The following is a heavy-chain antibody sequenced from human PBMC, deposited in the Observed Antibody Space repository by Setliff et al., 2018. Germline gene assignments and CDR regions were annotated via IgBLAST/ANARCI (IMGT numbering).Heavy chain of an antibody. CDR1: GGSISSYY. CDR2: IYIGGSA. D-gene: IGHD3-22*01. J-gene: IGHJ4*02. CDR3: ARDSGYYLYYFDY. V-gene: IGHV4-4*07. Sequence: SETLSLTCTVSGGSISSYYWSWIRQPAGKGLEWIGHIYIGGSANYNPSLKSRVTMSIDTSKNQFSLKLSSVTAADTAVYYCARDSGYYLYYFDYWGQGTLVTVSS.